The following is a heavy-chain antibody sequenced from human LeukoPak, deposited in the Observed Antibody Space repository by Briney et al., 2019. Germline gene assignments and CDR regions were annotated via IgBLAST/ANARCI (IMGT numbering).Heavy chain of an antibody. CDR2: IYYSGST. CDR1: GGSISSYY. J-gene: IGHJ6*02. Sequence: SETLSLTCTVSGGSISSYYWSWIRQPPGKGLEWIGYIYYSGSTNYNPSLKSRVTKSVDTSKNQFSLKLSSVTAADTAVYYCARVAVYYGMDVWGQGTTVTVSS. V-gene: IGHV4-59*01. CDR3: ARVAVYYGMDV. D-gene: IGHD6-19*01.